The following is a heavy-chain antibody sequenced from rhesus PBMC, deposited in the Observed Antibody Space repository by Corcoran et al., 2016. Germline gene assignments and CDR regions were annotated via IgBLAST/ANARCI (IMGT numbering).Heavy chain of an antibody. J-gene: IGHJ5-1*01. CDR1: GGSFRSSW. CDR3: TSPVRYRFDV. D-gene: IGHD3-9*01. CDR2: INGYSGST. V-gene: IGHV4-80*01. Sequence: QVQLQESGPGLVKHSETLSLTFAVFGGSFRSSWWNWLRHPPGKGLEWIGEINGYSGSTNYNPSLQSRVTISMDVSKNQFSLRLTSVTAADTAVYYCTSPVRYRFDVWGPGVLVSVSS.